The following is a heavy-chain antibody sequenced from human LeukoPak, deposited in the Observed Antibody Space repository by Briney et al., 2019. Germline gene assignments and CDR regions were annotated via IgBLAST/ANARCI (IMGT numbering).Heavy chain of an antibody. CDR2: IKEDGSQK. V-gene: IGHV3-7*01. J-gene: IGHJ4*02. CDR3: ARLRPGYCIDY. Sequence: PGGSLRLSCAASGFTFNTWMSWVRQAPGKGLEWVANIKEDGSQKYYVDSVKGRFTISRDNARNSLYLQMNSLRAEDTAVYYCARLRPGYCIDYWGQGTLVTVSS. D-gene: IGHD2-8*02. CDR1: GFTFNTW.